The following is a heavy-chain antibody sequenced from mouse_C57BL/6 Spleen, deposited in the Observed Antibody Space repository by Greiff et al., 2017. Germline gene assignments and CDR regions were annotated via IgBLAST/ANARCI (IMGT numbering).Heavy chain of an antibody. Sequence: EVKLVEPGGGLVQPGASLKLSCESNEYEFPSHDMSWVRKTPEKRLELVAAINSDGGSTYYPDTMERRFIISRDNTEKTLYLQMSSLRSEDTALYYCARGGYLYAMDYWGQGTSLTVSS. D-gene: IGHD2-2*01. CDR2: INSDGGST. J-gene: IGHJ4*01. V-gene: IGHV5-2*01. CDR3: ARGGYLYAMDY. CDR1: EYEFPSHD.